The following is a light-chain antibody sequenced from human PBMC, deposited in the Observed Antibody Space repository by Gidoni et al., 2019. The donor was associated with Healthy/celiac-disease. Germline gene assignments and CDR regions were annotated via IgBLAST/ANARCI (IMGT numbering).Light chain of an antibody. Sequence: ASQMTQSPSSLSASVGDRVTITCRASQGIRNDLGWYQQKPGKAPNLLIYAASSLQSGVPSRFSGSGSGTDFTLTISSLQPEDFATYYCLQDYNYPWTFGQXTKVEIK. V-gene: IGKV1-6*01. CDR2: AAS. CDR3: LQDYNYPWT. J-gene: IGKJ1*01. CDR1: QGIRND.